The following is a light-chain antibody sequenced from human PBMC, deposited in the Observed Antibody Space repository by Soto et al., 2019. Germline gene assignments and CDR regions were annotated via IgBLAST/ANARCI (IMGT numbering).Light chain of an antibody. CDR3: QQCYRTTNT. Sequence: DIQMTQSPSPLASSVGDSVTITSRASQSIISYLNWYPPTPGKAPKLXIYAASSLQSGVPSRFSGRGSCTDFTLTISSLQPEDVKTDYCQQCYRTTNTFGQGTLLDIK. CDR1: QSIISY. V-gene: IGKV1-39*01. J-gene: IGKJ5*01. CDR2: AAS.